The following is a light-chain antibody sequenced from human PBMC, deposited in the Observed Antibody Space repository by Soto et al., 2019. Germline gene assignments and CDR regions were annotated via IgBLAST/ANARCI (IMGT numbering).Light chain of an antibody. J-gene: IGLJ1*01. CDR1: SSNIGAGYD. V-gene: IGLV1-40*01. CDR2: NSN. CDR3: ATWDDSLNGYV. Sequence: QSVLTQPPSVSGAPGQRVTISCTGSSSNIGAGYDVHWYQQFPGTAPKLRIYNSNQRPSGVPDRFPGSKSGTSASLAISGLQSEDEADYYCATWDDSLNGYVFGTGTKVTVL.